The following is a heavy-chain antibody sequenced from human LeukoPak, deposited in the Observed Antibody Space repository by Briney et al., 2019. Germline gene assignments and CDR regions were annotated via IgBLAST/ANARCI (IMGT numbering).Heavy chain of an antibody. J-gene: IGHJ4*02. CDR2: IRYDGSNK. CDR1: GFTFSSYG. D-gene: IGHD3-22*01. CDR3: AKDGPAAGYYSAYFDY. Sequence: PGGSLRLSCAASGFTFSSYGMHWVRQAPGKGLEWVAFIRYDGSNKYYADSVKGRFTISRDNSKNTLYLQMNSLRAEDTAVYYCAKDGPAAGYYSAYFDYWGQGTLVTVSS. V-gene: IGHV3-30*02.